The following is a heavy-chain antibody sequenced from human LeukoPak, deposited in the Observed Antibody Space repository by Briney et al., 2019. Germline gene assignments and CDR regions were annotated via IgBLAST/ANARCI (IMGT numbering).Heavy chain of an antibody. V-gene: IGHV4-59*01. CDR1: GGSISSYY. D-gene: IGHD6-19*01. CDR2: IHYSGST. J-gene: IGHJ2*01. CDR3: AKISGDSSGWFSEEYFDL. Sequence: SETLSLTCTVSGGSISSYYWSWIRQPPGKGLEWIGYIHYSGSTNYNPSLKSRVTISVDTSKNQFSLKLSSVTAADTAVYYCAKISGDSSGWFSEEYFDLWGRGTLVTVSS.